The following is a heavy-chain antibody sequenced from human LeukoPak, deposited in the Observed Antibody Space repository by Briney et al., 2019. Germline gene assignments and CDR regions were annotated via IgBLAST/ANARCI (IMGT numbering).Heavy chain of an antibody. J-gene: IGHJ4*02. V-gene: IGHV4-39*01. CDR3: ARHVNSYYDFWSGYDY. D-gene: IGHD3-3*01. CDR2: IYYSGST. Sequence: SETLSLTCTVSVGSISSSSYYWGWIRQPPGKGLEWVGSIYYSGSTYYDPSLKSRVTISVDTSKNQFSLKLSSVTAADTAVYYCARHVNSYYDFWSGYDYGGERTLVTVSS. CDR1: VGSISSSSYY.